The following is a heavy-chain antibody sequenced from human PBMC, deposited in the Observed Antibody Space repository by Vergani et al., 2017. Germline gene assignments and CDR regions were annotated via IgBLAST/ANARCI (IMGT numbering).Heavy chain of an antibody. Sequence: QVTLRESGPALVKPTQTLTLTCTFSGFSPSTSGMCVSWIRQPPGKALEWLARIDWDDDKYYSTSLKTRLTNSKDTSKNQMVLTITNMDPVDTATYYCARIRYDDSSSSGFDYWGQGTLVTVSS. D-gene: IGHD6-13*01. CDR1: GFSPSTSGMC. CDR3: ARIRYDDSSSSGFDY. J-gene: IGHJ4*02. CDR2: IDWDDDK. V-gene: IGHV2-70*15.